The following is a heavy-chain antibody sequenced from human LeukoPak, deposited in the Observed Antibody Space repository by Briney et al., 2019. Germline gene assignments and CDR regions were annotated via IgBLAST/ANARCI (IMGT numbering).Heavy chain of an antibody. CDR3: AKSDYYDSSGYYYGSDY. D-gene: IGHD3-22*01. CDR1: GFTFSSYA. V-gene: IGHV3-23*01. J-gene: IGHJ4*02. CDR2: ISGSGGST. Sequence: PGGSLRHSCAASGFTFSSYAMTWVRQAPGKGLEWVSGISGSGGSTYYADSVKGRFTISRDNSKNTLYVQMNSLRAEDTAVYYCAKSDYYDSSGYYYGSDYWGQGTLVTVSS.